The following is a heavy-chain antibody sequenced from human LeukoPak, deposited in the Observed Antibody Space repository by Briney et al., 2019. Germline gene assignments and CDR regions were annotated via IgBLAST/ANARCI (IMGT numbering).Heavy chain of an antibody. Sequence: GGSLRLSCAASGFTFSSYGMSWVRQAPGKGLEWVSVISGSGGSTYYADSVKGRFTISRDNSKNTLYLQMNSLRREDTAVYYCAKEGPKSIAATGYYMAVWGKGTTVTSS. CDR2: ISGSGGST. D-gene: IGHD6-25*01. V-gene: IGHV3-23*01. CDR3: AKEGPKSIAATGYYMAV. CDR1: GFTFSSYG. J-gene: IGHJ6*03.